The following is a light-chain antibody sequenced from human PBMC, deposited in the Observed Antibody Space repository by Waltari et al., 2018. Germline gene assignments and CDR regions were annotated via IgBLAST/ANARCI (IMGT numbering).Light chain of an antibody. Sequence: IVLTQSPGTLSLSPGERATLACRASQSVGTFLVWYQQKPVQAPRLLIQGASTRATGTPDRFSGSGSGTDFSLTISRLEPEDFAMYYCQHYVRLPVTFGQGTKVEI. CDR3: QHYVRLPVT. V-gene: IGKV3-20*01. J-gene: IGKJ1*01. CDR1: QSVGTF. CDR2: GAS.